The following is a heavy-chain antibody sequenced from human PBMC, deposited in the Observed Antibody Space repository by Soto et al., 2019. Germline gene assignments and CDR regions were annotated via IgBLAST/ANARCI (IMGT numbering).Heavy chain of an antibody. CDR1: GFTFSSYS. Sequence: GGSLRLSCAASGFTFSSYSMNWVRQAPGKGLEWVSYISGSGLTIYYADSVKGRFTISRDNAKNSLYLRMNSLGVEDTAVYYCARGPYRNTYNWFDSWGQGTLVTVSS. CDR2: ISGSGLTI. J-gene: IGHJ5*02. D-gene: IGHD5-12*01. CDR3: ARGPYRNTYNWFDS. V-gene: IGHV3-48*04.